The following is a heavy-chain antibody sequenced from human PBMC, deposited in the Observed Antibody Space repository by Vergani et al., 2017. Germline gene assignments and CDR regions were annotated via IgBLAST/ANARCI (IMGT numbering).Heavy chain of an antibody. CDR3: AGAWSWAAIRWFDP. CDR2: INHSGST. V-gene: IGHV4-34*01. J-gene: IGHJ5*02. D-gene: IGHD2-2*02. CDR1: GGSFSGYY. Sequence: QVQLQQWGAGLLKPSETLSLTCAVYGGSFSGYYWSWIRQPPGKGLEWIGEINHSGSTNYNPSLKSRVTISVDTSKNQFSLKLSSVTAADTAVYYCAGAWSWAAIRWFDPWGQGTLVTVSS.